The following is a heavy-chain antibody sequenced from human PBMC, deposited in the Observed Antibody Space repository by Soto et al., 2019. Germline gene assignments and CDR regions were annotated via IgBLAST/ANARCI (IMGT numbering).Heavy chain of an antibody. Sequence: EVQLVESGGGLAQPGWSRRLSCAASGFNFDDHAMHWVRQTPGKGLEWVSGISWNSVTINYADSIKGRFTSSRDNAKRTLYLEMNNLRPADTAMYFCVRSSGSQPRAGWFDAWCQGTLVTVS. D-gene: IGHD1-26*01. J-gene: IGHJ5*02. CDR1: GFNFDDHA. CDR2: ISWNSVTI. V-gene: IGHV3-9*01. CDR3: VRSSGSQPRAGWFDA.